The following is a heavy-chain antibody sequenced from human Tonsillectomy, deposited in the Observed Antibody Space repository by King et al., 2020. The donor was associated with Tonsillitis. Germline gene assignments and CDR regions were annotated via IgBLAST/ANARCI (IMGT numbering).Heavy chain of an antibody. J-gene: IGHJ3*02. CDR3: AKARAGSGTYFSSAFDI. D-gene: IGHD1-26*01. CDR2: ISGSGSST. V-gene: IGHV3-23*04. CDR1: GFTFSGYA. Sequence: VQLVESGGGLVQPGGSLRLSCAASGFTFSGYAMSWVRQAPGKGLEWVSGISGSGSSTYYADSVKDRFTISRDNAKNTLFLQMNSLRAEDTALYYFAKARAGSGTYFSSAFDIWGQGTLVTVSS.